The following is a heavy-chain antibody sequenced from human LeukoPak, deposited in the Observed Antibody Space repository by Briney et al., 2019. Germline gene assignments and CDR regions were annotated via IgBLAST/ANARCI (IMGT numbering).Heavy chain of an antibody. V-gene: IGHV3-23*01. D-gene: IGHD3-22*01. CDR3: AKTSAYYYDSSGYRAFDI. CDR2: FSGSGGST. Sequence: GGSLRLSCAASGFTFSSHAMSWVRQAPGEGLEWVLSFSGSGGSTYYADSVKGRFTISRDNSKNTLYLQMNSLRAEDTAEYYCAKTSAYYYDSSGYRAFDIWGQGTMVTVSS. CDR1: GFTFSSHA. J-gene: IGHJ3*02.